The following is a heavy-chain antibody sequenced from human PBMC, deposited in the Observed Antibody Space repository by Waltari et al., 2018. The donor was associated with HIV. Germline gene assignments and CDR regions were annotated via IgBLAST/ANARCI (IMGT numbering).Heavy chain of an antibody. CDR2: IYHSGSA. D-gene: IGHD6-13*01. Sequence: QVQMQESGPGLVKPSGTLSLTCFVSVVSINTTNWWSWVRQPPGKGLEWIGEIYHSGSANYNPSLDSRVTISIDKSQSHVSLKLTSVTAADTAVYYCVSPRGERRTSNWSFDYWGQGTLVTVSS. J-gene: IGHJ4*02. V-gene: IGHV4-4*02. CDR1: VVSINTTNW. CDR3: VSPRGERRTSNWSFDY.